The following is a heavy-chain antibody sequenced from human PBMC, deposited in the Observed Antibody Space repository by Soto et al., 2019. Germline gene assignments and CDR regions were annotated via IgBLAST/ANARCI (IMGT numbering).Heavy chain of an antibody. J-gene: IGHJ6*02. Sequence: GGSLRLSCAASGFTFSSYEMNWVRQAPGKGLEWVSYISSSGSTIYYADSVKGRFTISRDNAKNSLYLQMNSLRAEDTAVYYCARDAMYNWNYRDGMDVWGQGTTVTVS. CDR2: ISSSGSTI. CDR3: ARDAMYNWNYRDGMDV. CDR1: GFTFSSYE. V-gene: IGHV3-48*03. D-gene: IGHD1-7*01.